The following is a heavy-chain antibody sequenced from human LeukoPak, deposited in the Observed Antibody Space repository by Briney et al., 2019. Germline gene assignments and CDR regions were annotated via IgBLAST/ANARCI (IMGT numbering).Heavy chain of an antibody. J-gene: IGHJ3*02. CDR3: AKDYSNYKGAFDI. CDR2: IYYSGST. Sequence: SETLSLTCTVSGGSISSYYWSWIRQPPGKGLEWIGYIYYSGSTNYNPSLKSRVTISVDTSKNQFSLKLSSVTAADTAVYYCAKDYSNYKGAFDIWGQGTMVTVSS. V-gene: IGHV4-59*12. CDR1: GGSISSYY. D-gene: IGHD4-11*01.